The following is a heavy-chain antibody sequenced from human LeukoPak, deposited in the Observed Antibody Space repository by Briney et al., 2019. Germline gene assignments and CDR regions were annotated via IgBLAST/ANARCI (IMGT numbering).Heavy chain of an antibody. CDR1: GFTFSSYS. D-gene: IGHD6-19*01. CDR2: ISGGSGYI. J-gene: IGHJ4*02. CDR3: ARAIAVAEGY. V-gene: IGHV3-21*01. Sequence: PGGSLRLSCAASGFTFSSYSMNWVRQAPGKGLEWVSYISGGSGYIHYADSVKGRFTISRDNAKNSLYLQMNSLRAEDTAVYYCARAIAVAEGYWGQGTLVTVSS.